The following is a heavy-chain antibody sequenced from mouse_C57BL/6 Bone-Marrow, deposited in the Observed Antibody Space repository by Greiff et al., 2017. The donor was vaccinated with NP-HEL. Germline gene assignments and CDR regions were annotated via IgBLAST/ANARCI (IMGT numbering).Heavy chain of an antibody. CDR3: ARERFYDGYYFAWFAY. D-gene: IGHD2-3*01. Sequence: VQLQQPGAELVKPGASVKMSCKASGYTFTSYWITWVKQRPGQGLEWIGDIYPGSGSTNYNEKFKSKATLTVDTSSSTAYMQLSSLTSEDSAVYYCARERFYDGYYFAWFAYWGQGTLVTVSA. CDR2: IYPGSGST. CDR1: GYTFTSYW. J-gene: IGHJ3*01. V-gene: IGHV1-55*01.